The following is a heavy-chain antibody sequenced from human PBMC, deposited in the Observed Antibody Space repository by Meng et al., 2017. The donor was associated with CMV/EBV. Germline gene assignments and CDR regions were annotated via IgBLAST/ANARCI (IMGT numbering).Heavy chain of an antibody. CDR1: GGSISSSSYY. Sequence: GSLRLSCTVSGGSISSSSYYWGWIRQPPGKGLEWIGSIYYSGSTYYNPSLKSRVTISVDTSKNQFSLKLSSVTAADTAVYYCARDIVNSNLQLSYVDYWGQGTLVTVSS. CDR2: IYYSGST. CDR3: ARDIVNSNLQLSYVDY. J-gene: IGHJ4*02. D-gene: IGHD4-11*01. V-gene: IGHV4-39*07.